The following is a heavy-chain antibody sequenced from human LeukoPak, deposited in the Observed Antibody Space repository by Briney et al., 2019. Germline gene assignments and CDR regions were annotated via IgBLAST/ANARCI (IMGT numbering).Heavy chain of an antibody. Sequence: SETLSLTRTVSGGSISSGGYYWSWIRQHPGKGLEWIGYIYYSGSTYYNPSLKSRVTISVDTSKNQFSLKPSSVTAADTAVYYCAREGPGYCSSTSCLQRGGMDVWGQGTTVTVSS. CDR2: IYYSGST. V-gene: IGHV4-31*03. D-gene: IGHD2-2*01. CDR1: GGSISSGGYY. J-gene: IGHJ6*02. CDR3: AREGPGYCSSTSCLQRGGMDV.